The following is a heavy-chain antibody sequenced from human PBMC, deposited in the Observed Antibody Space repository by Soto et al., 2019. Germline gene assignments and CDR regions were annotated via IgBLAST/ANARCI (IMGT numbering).Heavy chain of an antibody. CDR2: ISSRGTT. CDR1: GGSVSSGTYY. D-gene: IGHD1-7*01. J-gene: IGHJ4*02. V-gene: IGHV4-61*01. CDR3: AMAGNYRYFDA. Sequence: QVQLQESGPGLVTPSETLSLTCTVSGGSVSSGTYYWSWIRQPPGKGLEWIGYISSRGTTNYNPSLKSRVTISVDTSKNQFSLKLTSVTAADTAVYYCAMAGNYRYFDAWGQATLVTVSS.